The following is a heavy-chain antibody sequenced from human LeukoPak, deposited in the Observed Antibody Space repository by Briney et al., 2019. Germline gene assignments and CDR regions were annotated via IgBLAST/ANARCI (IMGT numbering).Heavy chain of an antibody. J-gene: IGHJ4*02. CDR1: GFTFSDYY. V-gene: IGHV3-11*03. Sequence: GGSLRLSCAASGFTFSDYYMSWIRQAPGKGLERVSYISSSGSYTNYADSVKGRFTISRDNAKNSLYLQMNSLRAEDTAVYYCASRFEHSNGWFDYWGQGTLVTVSS. D-gene: IGHD6-19*01. CDR3: ASRFEHSNGWFDY. CDR2: ISSSGSYT.